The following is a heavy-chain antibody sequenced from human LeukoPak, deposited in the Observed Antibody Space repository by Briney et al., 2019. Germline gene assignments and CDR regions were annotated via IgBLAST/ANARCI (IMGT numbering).Heavy chain of an antibody. CDR1: GYTFTSYD. D-gene: IGHD3-9*01. CDR2: MNPNSGNT. V-gene: IGHV1-8*02. J-gene: IGHJ6*03. Sequence: ASVKVSCKASGYTFTSYDINWVRQATGQGLEWMGWMNPNSGNTGYAQKLQGRVTMTTDTSTSTAYMELRSLRSDDTAVYYCARDYDILTEDAFYYYMDVWGKGTTVTVSS. CDR3: ARDYDILTEDAFYYYMDV.